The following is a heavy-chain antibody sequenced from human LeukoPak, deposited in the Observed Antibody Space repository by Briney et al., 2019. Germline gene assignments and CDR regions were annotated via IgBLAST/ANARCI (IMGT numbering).Heavy chain of an antibody. J-gene: IGHJ4*02. CDR3: ARDGLPFDF. V-gene: IGHV3-7*01. CDR2: IKQDGSEK. D-gene: IGHD5-12*01. CDR1: GFRFSSYW. Sequence: PGGSLRLSCAASGFRFSSYWMSGVRQAPGKGREWVANIKQDGSEKYYVDSVKGRFTISRDNAKNSLYLQMNSLRAEDRAVYFCARDGLPFDFWGQGTLVTVSS.